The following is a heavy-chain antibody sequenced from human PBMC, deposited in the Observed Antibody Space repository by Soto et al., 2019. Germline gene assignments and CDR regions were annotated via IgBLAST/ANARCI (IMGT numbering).Heavy chain of an antibody. CDR1: GFTFSSYG. CDR2: ISYDGGSK. D-gene: IGHD5-18*01. J-gene: IGHJ6*02. V-gene: IGHV3-30*18. Sequence: ESGGGVVQPGRSLRLSCAASGFTFSSYGVHWVRQAPGKGLEWVAVISYDGGSKHYADSVKGRFTISRDNSNNTVYLQMNSLRGEDTAVYYYAKGVQLWYYYYGMDVWGQGTTVTVSS. CDR3: AKGVQLWYYYYGMDV.